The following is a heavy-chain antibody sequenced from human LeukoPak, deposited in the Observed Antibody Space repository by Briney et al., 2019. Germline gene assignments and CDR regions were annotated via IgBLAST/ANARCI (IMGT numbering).Heavy chain of an antibody. V-gene: IGHV1-8*01. Sequence: ASVNVSCKASGYTFTSYDINWVRQATGQGLEWMGWMNPNSGNTGYAQKFQGRVTMTRNTSISTAYMELSSLRSEDTAVYYCARGVYYYDSSGRGFDPWGQGTLVTVSS. J-gene: IGHJ5*02. D-gene: IGHD3-22*01. CDR2: MNPNSGNT. CDR1: GYTFTSYD. CDR3: ARGVYYYDSSGRGFDP.